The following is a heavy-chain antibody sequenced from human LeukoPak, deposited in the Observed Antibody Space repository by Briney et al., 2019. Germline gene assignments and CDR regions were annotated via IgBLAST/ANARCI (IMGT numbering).Heavy chain of an antibody. CDR2: IYSSGST. D-gene: IGHD5-18*01. Sequence: SQTLSLTCVVSGDSLSSGGYYWSWIRQHPRKGMELIGYIYSSGSTYSNPSLKSRVTISVDTSKNQFSVKLRSVTAADTAVYYCARDGRSGYSFGFFDYWGQGTLVTVSA. CDR3: ARDGRSGYSFGFFDY. V-gene: IGHV4-31*11. CDR1: GDSLSSGGYY. J-gene: IGHJ4*02.